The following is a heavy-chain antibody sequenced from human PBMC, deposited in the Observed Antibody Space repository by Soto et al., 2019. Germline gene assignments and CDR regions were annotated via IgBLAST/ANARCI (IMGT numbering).Heavy chain of an antibody. J-gene: IGHJ6*02. CDR3: ARPRTGSYYYYGTDV. D-gene: IGHD3-9*01. CDR2: IYHSGST. Sequence: SETLSLTCAVSGGSISSGGYSWSWIRQPPGKGLEWIGYIYHSGSTYYNPSLKSRVTISVDRSKNQFSLKLSSVTAADTAVYYCARPRTGSYYYYGTDVWGQGTTVTVSS. CDR1: GGSISSGGYS. V-gene: IGHV4-30-2*01.